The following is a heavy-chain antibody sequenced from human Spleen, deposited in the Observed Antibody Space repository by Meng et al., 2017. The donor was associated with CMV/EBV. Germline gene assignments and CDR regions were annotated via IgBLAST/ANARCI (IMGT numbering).Heavy chain of an antibody. Sequence: KASGYTFTDYYIYWVRQAPGQGLEWMGCINPNTGDTTYAQKFQGRVTMTRDTSISTAYMELSGLRFDDTAMYYCAKDRQLLFGSPFDPWGQGTLVTVSS. J-gene: IGHJ5*02. V-gene: IGHV1-2*02. CDR3: AKDRQLLFGSPFDP. CDR2: INPNTGDT. D-gene: IGHD2-2*01. CDR1: GYTFTDYY.